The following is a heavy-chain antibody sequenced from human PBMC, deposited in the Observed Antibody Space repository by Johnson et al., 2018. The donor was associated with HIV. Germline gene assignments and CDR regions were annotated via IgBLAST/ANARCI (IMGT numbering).Heavy chain of an antibody. Sequence: VQLVESGGGVVQPGGSLRLSCAASGFTFSNACMSWVRQAPGKGLEWVGRIKTKTDGGTTDYPAPVKGRFTISRDNAKNSLYLQMNSLRAEDTAVYYCARDFSRVVVPAAMLFWVDGRADAFDIWGQGTMVTVSS. V-gene: IGHV3-15*01. J-gene: IGHJ3*02. CDR2: IKTKTDGGTT. D-gene: IGHD2-2*01. CDR3: ARDFSRVVVPAAMLFWVDGRADAFDI. CDR1: GFTFSNAC.